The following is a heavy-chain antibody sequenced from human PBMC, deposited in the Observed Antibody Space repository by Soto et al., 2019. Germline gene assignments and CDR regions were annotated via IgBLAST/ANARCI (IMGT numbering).Heavy chain of an antibody. CDR2: IWYDGSNK. Sequence: QVQLVESGGGVVQPGRSLRLSCVASGFTFSSYGMHWVRQAPGKGLEWVAVIWYDGSNKYYADSVKGRFTISRDNSKNTLYLQMNSLRAEDTAVYYCARDGPMEREGMDVWGQGTTVTVSS. D-gene: IGHD1-1*01. CDR3: ARDGPMEREGMDV. V-gene: IGHV3-33*01. CDR1: GFTFSSYG. J-gene: IGHJ6*02.